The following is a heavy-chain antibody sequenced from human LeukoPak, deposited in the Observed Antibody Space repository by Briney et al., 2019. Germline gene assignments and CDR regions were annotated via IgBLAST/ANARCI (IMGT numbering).Heavy chain of an antibody. J-gene: IGHJ4*02. Sequence: PGGSLRLSCTASGFTFSSYSMNWVRQAPGKGLEWVSSISSSSSYIYYADSVKGRFTISRDNAKNSLFLQMNRLRAEDTAVYFCAREVVGYSYAYFDYWGQGTLVTVSS. CDR2: ISSSSSYI. V-gene: IGHV3-21*01. D-gene: IGHD5-18*01. CDR1: GFTFSSYS. CDR3: AREVVGYSYAYFDY.